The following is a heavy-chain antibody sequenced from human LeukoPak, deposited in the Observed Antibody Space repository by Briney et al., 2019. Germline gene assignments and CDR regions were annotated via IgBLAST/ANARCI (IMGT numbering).Heavy chain of an antibody. Sequence: GGSLRLSCAASGFTFSNYDMNWVRQAPGKGLEWVSHISSGGSIKYYADSLKGRFTISRDNAKNSLYLQMNSLRDEDTAVYYCAREDSTSTTPFFDYWGQGTLVTVSS. D-gene: IGHD2-2*01. J-gene: IGHJ4*02. CDR3: AREDSTSTTPFFDY. V-gene: IGHV3-48*03. CDR1: GFTFSNYD. CDR2: ISSGGSIK.